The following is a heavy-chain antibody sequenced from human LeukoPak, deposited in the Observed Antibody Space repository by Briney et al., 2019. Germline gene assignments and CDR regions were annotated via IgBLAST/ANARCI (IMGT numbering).Heavy chain of an antibody. CDR2: ISSSSSYI. D-gene: IGHD3-16*02. J-gene: IGHJ4*02. CDR3: ARDGQFGGVIVYFDY. CDR1: GFTFSSYS. V-gene: IGHV3-21*01. Sequence: PGGSLRLSSAASGFTFSSYSMNWVRQAPGKGLEWVSSISSSSSYIYYADSVKGRFTISRDNAKNSLYLQMNSLRAEDTAVYYCARDGQFGGVIVYFDYWGQGTLVTVSS.